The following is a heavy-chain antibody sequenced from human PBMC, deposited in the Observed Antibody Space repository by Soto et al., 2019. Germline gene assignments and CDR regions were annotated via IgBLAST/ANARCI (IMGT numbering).Heavy chain of an antibody. CDR3: ARNSITAAGYYYYYYGMDV. CDR1: GGSISSGGYY. D-gene: IGHD6-13*01. Sequence: SETLSLTCTVSGGSISSGGYYWSWIRQHPGKGLEWIGYIYYSGSTYYNPSLKSRVTISVDTSKNQFSLKLSSVTAADTAVYYCARNSITAAGYYYYYYGMDVWGQGTTVTVSS. CDR2: IYYSGST. J-gene: IGHJ6*02. V-gene: IGHV4-31*03.